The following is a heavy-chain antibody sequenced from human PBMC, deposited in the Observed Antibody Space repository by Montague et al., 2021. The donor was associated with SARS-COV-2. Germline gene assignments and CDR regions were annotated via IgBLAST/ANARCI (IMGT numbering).Heavy chain of an antibody. J-gene: IGHJ4*02. CDR1: GGSISSYY. V-gene: IGHV4-59*12. CDR3: ARKGSGRSDLAY. D-gene: IGHD1-26*01. Sequence: SETLSLTCTVSGGSISSYYWSWVRQPPGKGLEWIGYIYYSGSTNYNPSLKSRVTISVDKSWNQFSLRLTSVTAADTAIYYCARKGSGRSDLAYWGQGTLVTVSS. CDR2: IYYSGST.